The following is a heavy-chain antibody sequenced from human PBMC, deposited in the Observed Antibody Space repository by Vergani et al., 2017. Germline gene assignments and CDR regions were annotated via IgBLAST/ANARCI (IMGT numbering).Heavy chain of an antibody. J-gene: IGHJ5*02. V-gene: IGHV3-23*01. CDR1: GFTFSSQA. CDR2: ISGSGDST. D-gene: IGHD6-13*01. CDR3: ARDINVRSSWYSPWFDP. Sequence: EVQLLESGGGLVQPGGSLRLSCAASGFTFSSQAMSWVRQAPGEGLEWVSTISGSGDSTYYADSVKGRFTISRDNAKNSLYLQMNSLRAEDTAVYYCARDINVRSSWYSPWFDPWGQGTLVTVSS.